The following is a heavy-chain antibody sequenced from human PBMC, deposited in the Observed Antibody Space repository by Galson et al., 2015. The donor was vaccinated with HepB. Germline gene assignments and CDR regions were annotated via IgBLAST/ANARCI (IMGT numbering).Heavy chain of an antibody. J-gene: IGHJ4*02. V-gene: IGHV3-23*01. Sequence: SLRLSCAASGFTFSSYAMSWVRQAPGKGLEWVSAISGSGGSTYYADSVKGRFTISRDNSKNTLYLQMNSLRAEDTAVYYCAKDAYSSSWLPGGYYSDYWGQGTLVTVSS. D-gene: IGHD6-13*01. CDR1: GFTFSSYA. CDR2: ISGSGGST. CDR3: AKDAYSSSWLPGGYYSDY.